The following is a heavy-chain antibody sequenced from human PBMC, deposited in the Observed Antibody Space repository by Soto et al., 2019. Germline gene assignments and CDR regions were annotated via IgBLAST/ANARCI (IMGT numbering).Heavy chain of an antibody. D-gene: IGHD2-15*01. V-gene: IGHV4-59*01. CDR3: ARVNRDWRGDSCLNYLDY. J-gene: IGHJ4*02. CDR1: GGSISSYY. Sequence: SETLSLTCTVSGGSISSYYWSWIRQPPGKGLEWIGYIYYSGSTNYNPSLKSRVTISVDTSKNQFSLKLSSVTAADTAVYYFARVNRDWRGDSCLNYLDYWGQGTLVIVTS. CDR2: IYYSGST.